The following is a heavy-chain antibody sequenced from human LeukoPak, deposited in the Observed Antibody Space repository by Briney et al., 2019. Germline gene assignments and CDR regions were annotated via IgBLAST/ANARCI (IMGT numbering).Heavy chain of an antibody. CDR2: ITSSGSAI. CDR1: GFTFSLYE. CDR3: ARDGVAIATGYFDY. D-gene: IGHD1-26*01. J-gene: IGHJ4*02. V-gene: IGHV3-48*03. Sequence: GGSLRLSCAASGFTFSLYEMNWVRQAPGKGLEWVSYITSSGSAIYYADSVKGRFTISRDNAKNSLCLQMNSLRAEDTSVYYCARDGVAIATGYFDYRGQGTLVTVSS.